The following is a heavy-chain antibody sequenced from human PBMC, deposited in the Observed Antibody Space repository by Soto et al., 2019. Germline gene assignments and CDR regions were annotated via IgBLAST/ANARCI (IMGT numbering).Heavy chain of an antibody. D-gene: IGHD4-17*01. V-gene: IGHV1-2*04. CDR1: GFTFTGYY. CDR2: LNPGTGDT. CDR3: PIGYGDHDVPAYYFDY. Sequence: QVQLVQSGTEVTKPGASVKVSCKTSGFTFTGYYIHWVRQAPGQGLEWMAWLNPGTGDTNYAQNFQGWVTLTRDTSVTTAFMELSLMKSDDTAVYYCPIGYGDHDVPAYYFDYWGQGTLVTVSS. J-gene: IGHJ4*02.